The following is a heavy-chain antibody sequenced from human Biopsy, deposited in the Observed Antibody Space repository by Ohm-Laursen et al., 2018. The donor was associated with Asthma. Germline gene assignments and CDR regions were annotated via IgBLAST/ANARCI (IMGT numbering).Heavy chain of an antibody. CDR3: ARISGHRGY. D-gene: IGHD5-12*01. J-gene: IGHJ4*02. CDR2: IRNSSSAI. V-gene: IGHV3-48*01. Sequence: SPRLSCAASGFTFSSYSMNWVRQAPGMGLEWVSYIRNSSSAIYYADSVKGRFTISRDNAKNSLYLQMNSLRAEDTAVYYCARISGHRGYWGQGTLVTVSS. CDR1: GFTFSSYS.